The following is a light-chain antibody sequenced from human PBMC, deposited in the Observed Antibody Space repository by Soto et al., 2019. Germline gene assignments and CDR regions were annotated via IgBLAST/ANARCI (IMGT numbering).Light chain of an antibody. CDR1: QSASKSY. Sequence: ELVVTQSPGHLSLSPGDRATLSCRASQSASKSYLAWYQQKPGQAPRLLIYGESNRATGIPDRFSGSGSGTDFTRTISRLERKDVAEYYCQKGSLLSFSFAPWTRVDIK. V-gene: IGKV3-20*01. J-gene: IGKJ3*01. CDR3: QKGSLLSFS. CDR2: GES.